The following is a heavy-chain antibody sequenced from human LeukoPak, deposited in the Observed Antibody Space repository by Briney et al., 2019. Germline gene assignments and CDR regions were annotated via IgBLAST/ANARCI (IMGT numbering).Heavy chain of an antibody. D-gene: IGHD3-10*01. J-gene: IGHJ4*02. CDR3: ARAGKGLLWFGSTTFDY. CDR2: INHSGST. V-gene: IGHV4-34*01. Sequence: SETLSLTCAVYGGSLSDYYWGWIRQPPGKGLEWIGEINHSGSTNYNPSLKSRVTISVDTSKNQFSLKLSSVTAADTAVYYCARAGKGLLWFGSTTFDYWGQGTLVTVSS. CDR1: GGSLSDYY.